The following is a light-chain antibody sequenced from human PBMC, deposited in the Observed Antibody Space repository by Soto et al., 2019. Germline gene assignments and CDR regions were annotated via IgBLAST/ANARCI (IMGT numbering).Light chain of an antibody. Sequence: QSALTQPASVSGSPGQSITISCTGTSSDVGSYNLVSWYQQHPGKAPKLMIYEGSKRPSGVSNRFSGSKSGNTASLTISGLQAEDEADYYCCSYAGGGTWVFGGGTQLTVL. CDR1: SSDVGSYNL. J-gene: IGLJ3*02. CDR2: EGS. CDR3: CSYAGGGTWV. V-gene: IGLV2-23*01.